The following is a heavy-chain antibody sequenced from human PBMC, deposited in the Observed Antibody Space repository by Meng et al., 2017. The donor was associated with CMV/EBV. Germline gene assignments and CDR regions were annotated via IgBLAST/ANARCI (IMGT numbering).Heavy chain of an antibody. Sequence: GSLRLSCTASGFTFGDYAMSWVRQAPGKGLEWVGFIRSKAYGGTTEYAASVKGRFTISRDDSKSIAYLQMNSLKTEDTAVYYCTRATVTTYYYYYYGMDVWGQGTTVTVSS. CDR2: IRSKAYGGTT. CDR1: GFTFGDYA. J-gene: IGHJ6*02. CDR3: TRATVTTYYYYYYGMDV. V-gene: IGHV3-49*04. D-gene: IGHD4-11*01.